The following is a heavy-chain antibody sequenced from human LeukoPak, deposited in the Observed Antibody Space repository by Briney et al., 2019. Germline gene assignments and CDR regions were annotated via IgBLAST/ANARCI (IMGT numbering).Heavy chain of an antibody. Sequence: ASVKVSCKVSGYTLTEFSMHWVRQAPGNGLEWMGGFDPEDGETIYAQKFQGRVTMTEDTSTDTAYMELSSLRSEDTAVYYCATFHRSGWYEEGFDPWGQGTLVTVSS. V-gene: IGHV1-24*01. CDR2: FDPEDGET. D-gene: IGHD6-19*01. J-gene: IGHJ5*02. CDR3: ATFHRSGWYEEGFDP. CDR1: GYTLTEFS.